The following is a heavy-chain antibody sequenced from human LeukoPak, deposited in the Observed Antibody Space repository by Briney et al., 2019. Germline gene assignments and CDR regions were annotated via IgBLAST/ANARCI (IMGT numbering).Heavy chain of an antibody. J-gene: IGHJ4*02. CDR1: GFTFSRNA. V-gene: IGHV3-30*02. D-gene: IGHD2-8*02. CDR3: AKDGSWSCTD. CDR2: IAHHGSNK. Sequence: GGSLRLSCAASGFTFSRNAIHWVRQGPGKGLEWVSYIAHHGSNKYYADTVKGRFTISRDNSKRTLYLQMNSLRADDTAVYYCAKDGSWSCTDWGQGTLVTVSS.